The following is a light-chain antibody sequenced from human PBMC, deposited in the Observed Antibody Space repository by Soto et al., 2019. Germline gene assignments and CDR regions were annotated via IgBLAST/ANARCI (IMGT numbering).Light chain of an antibody. CDR3: QQYYKTPLT. V-gene: IGKV4-1*01. Sequence: IVMTQSPDSLAVSLGERATINCKSSQSVLYSSDNKNYLAWYQQKPGQSPKLLFYWASTRESGVPARFSGSGSGTDFSLTISSLQAEDVAVYFCQQYYKTPLTFGGGTKVEIK. CDR2: WAS. J-gene: IGKJ4*01. CDR1: QSVLYSSDNKNY.